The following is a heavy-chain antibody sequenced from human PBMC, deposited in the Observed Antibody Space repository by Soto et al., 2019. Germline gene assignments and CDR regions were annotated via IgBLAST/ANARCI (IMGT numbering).Heavy chain of an antibody. D-gene: IGHD3-22*01. J-gene: IGHJ4*02. CDR2: IASHDGST. Sequence: ASVKVSCKASGYTFTSYGLNWVRRAPGQGLEWMWRIASHDGSTVSAQSVQGRLTLTRDTFTNTAYLELGALTSDDTRLSFCWRNDGDDSTNFWGQGTLVTVST. CDR1: GYTFTSYG. V-gene: IGHV1-18*04. CDR3: WRNDGDDSTNF.